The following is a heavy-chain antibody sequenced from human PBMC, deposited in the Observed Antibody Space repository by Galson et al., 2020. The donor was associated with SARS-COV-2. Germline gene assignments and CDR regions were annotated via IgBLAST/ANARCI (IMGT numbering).Heavy chain of an antibody. D-gene: IGHD3-10*01. J-gene: IGHJ4*02. Sequence: SVKVSCKASGYTFNTYGVTWVRQAPGQGLEWVGWISAFNGNTNSAQKLQGRVTMTTDTSTSTAYMELRRLKPDDTAVYYCARLLGSGSYIDYWGQGTLVTVSS. CDR1: GYTFNTYG. V-gene: IGHV1-18*01. CDR3: ARLLGSGSYIDY. CDR2: ISAFNGNT.